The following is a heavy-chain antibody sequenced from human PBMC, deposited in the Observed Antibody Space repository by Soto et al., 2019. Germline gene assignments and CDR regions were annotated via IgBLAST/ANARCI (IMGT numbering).Heavy chain of an antibody. Sequence: SETLSLTCTVSGGSISSGDYYWSWIRQPPGKGLEWIGYIYYSGSTYYNPSLKSRVTISVDTSKNQFSLKLSSVTAADTAVYXXXXXXXVTQNWFDPWGQGTLVTVSS. J-gene: IGHJ5*02. D-gene: IGHD2-21*02. CDR2: IYYSGST. V-gene: IGHV4-30-4*01. CDR3: XXXXXVTQNWFDP. CDR1: GGSISSGDYY.